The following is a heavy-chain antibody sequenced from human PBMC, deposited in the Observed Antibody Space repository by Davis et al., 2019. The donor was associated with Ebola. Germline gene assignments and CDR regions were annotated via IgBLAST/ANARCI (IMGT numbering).Heavy chain of an antibody. Sequence: GGSLRLSCAASGFTFSKHAMSWVRLAPGKGLEWVSGISGSGGITYHADSVKGRFTISRDNSKNTLYLQMNSLRAEDTAVYYCARDRFLEWFLDYWGQGTLVTVSS. J-gene: IGHJ4*02. CDR3: ARDRFLEWFLDY. CDR2: ISGSGGIT. D-gene: IGHD3-3*01. V-gene: IGHV3-23*01. CDR1: GFTFSKHA.